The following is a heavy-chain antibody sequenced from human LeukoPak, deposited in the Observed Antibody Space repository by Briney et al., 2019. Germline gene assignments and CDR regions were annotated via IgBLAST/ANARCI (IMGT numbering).Heavy chain of an antibody. CDR1: GGSMNNYY. CDR3: ARYGYGDCWFDP. D-gene: IGHD4-17*01. J-gene: IGHJ5*02. V-gene: IGHV4-59*01. Sequence: SETLSLTCTVSGGSMNNYYWSWIRQAPGKGLEWIGYISDSGSTNYNPSLRSRVTISVDTSKNQFSLKLSSVTAADTALYYCARYGYGDCWFDPWGQGTLVTVSS. CDR2: ISDSGST.